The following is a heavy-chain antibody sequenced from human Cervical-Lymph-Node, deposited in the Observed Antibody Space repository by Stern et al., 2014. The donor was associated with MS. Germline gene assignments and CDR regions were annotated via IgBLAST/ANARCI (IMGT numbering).Heavy chain of an antibody. CDR2: IYPGGST. V-gene: IGHV4-4*02. Sequence: QVQLVESGPGLVKPSGTLSLTCSVSGGSITSSNWWTWVRQPPGKGLEWIGEIYPGGSTNYSPSLKSRVTMPIDKSKNQFSLKLSSVTAADTAVYYCATEADYWGQGTLVIVSS. CDR3: ATEADY. CDR1: GGSITSSNW. J-gene: IGHJ4*02.